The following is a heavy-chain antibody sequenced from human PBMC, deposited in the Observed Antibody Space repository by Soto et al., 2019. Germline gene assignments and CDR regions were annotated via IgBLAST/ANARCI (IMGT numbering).Heavy chain of an antibody. CDR2: IWYDGITT. V-gene: IGHV3-33*01. J-gene: IGHJ3*02. D-gene: IGHD7-27*01. CDR1: GFTFSSCG. CDR3: AIDLGRPSRIPHDAFKI. Sequence: QVQLVESGGGVVQPGRSLRLSCAVSGFTFSSCGMHWVRQAPGKGLEWVAVIWYDGITTYYADSVKGRFTISRDNFKNTLYLQMNSLRAEDTAVYYCAIDLGRPSRIPHDAFKIWGQGTMVTVSS.